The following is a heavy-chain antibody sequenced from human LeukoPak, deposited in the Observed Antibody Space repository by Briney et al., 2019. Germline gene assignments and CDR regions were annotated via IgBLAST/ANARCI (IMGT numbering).Heavy chain of an antibody. CDR1: GFTLSSYE. J-gene: IGHJ3*02. Sequence: GGSLRLSCAASGFTLSSYEMNWVRQAPGKGLEWVSYISSSGSTIYYADSVKGRFTISRDNAKNSLYLQMNSLRAEDTAVYYCARGGVRGRNAFDIWGQGTMVTVSS. V-gene: IGHV3-48*03. CDR2: ISSSGSTI. D-gene: IGHD3-10*02. CDR3: ARGGVRGRNAFDI.